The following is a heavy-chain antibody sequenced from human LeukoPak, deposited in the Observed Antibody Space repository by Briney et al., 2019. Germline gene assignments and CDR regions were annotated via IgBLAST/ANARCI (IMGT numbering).Heavy chain of an antibody. CDR1: GYRFTSYW. CDR2: IYPGDSDT. V-gene: IGHV5-51*06. CDR3: VNAYCGGDCSFDS. Sequence: GESLKISCKGSGYRFTSYWIGWVRQMPGKGLEWMGIIYPGDSDTRYSPSFQGQVTISADKSIRTAYLQWSSLKASDTAMYYCVNAYCGGDCSFDSWGQGTLVTVSS. J-gene: IGHJ4*02. D-gene: IGHD2-21*02.